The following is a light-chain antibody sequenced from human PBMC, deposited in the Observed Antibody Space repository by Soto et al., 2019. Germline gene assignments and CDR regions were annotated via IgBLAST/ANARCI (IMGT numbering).Light chain of an antibody. CDR2: DAS. V-gene: IGKV3-11*01. CDR1: QSVSSY. CDR3: HQRSNWPLT. J-gene: IGKJ4*01. Sequence: EIVLTQSPATLSLSPGERATLSCRASQSVSSYLAWYQQKPGQAPRLLIYDASNRATGIPARFSGSESGTDFTLTISSLEPEDFAVYYCHQRSNWPLTFGGGTQVEIK.